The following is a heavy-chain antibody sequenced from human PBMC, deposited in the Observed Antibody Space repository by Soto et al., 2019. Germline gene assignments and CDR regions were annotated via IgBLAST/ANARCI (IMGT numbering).Heavy chain of an antibody. Sequence: SETLSLTCTVSGGSISSYYWSWIRQPPGKGLEWIGYIYHSGSTNYNPSLKSRVTISVDTSKNQFSLKLTSVTAADTAVYYCARRVAAKGYYYYYMDVWGKGTTVTVSS. CDR1: GGSISSYY. CDR2: IYHSGST. J-gene: IGHJ6*03. V-gene: IGHV4-59*01. CDR3: ARRVAAKGYYYYYMDV. D-gene: IGHD2-15*01.